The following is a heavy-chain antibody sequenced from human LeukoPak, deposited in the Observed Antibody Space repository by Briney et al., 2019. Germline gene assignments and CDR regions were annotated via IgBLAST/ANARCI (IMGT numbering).Heavy chain of an antibody. CDR1: GGSFSGYY. D-gene: IGHD6-13*01. CDR2: INHSGST. CDR3: ARHSGYSSSWYLPNWFDP. Sequence: SETLSLTCAVYGGSFSGYYWSWIRQPPGKGLEWIGEINHSGSTNYNPSLKSRVTISVDTSKNQFSLKLSSVTAADTAVYYCARHSGYSSSWYLPNWFDPWGQGTLVTVSS. V-gene: IGHV4-34*01. J-gene: IGHJ5*02.